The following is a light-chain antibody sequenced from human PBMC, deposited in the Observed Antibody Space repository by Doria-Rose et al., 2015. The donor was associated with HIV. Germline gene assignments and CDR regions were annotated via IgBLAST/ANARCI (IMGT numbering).Light chain of an antibody. V-gene: IGKV4-1*01. J-gene: IGKJ3*01. Sequence: TQSPESLGMSLGERATLNCKSNQGLLYTSKNYLAWYQQKPGQPPKLLIYWASTRQSGFPARFSGSGSETDFTLTISSLEAEDVAVYYCQQYYDTPSFGPGTPVDIK. CDR1: QGLLYTSKNY. CDR3: QQYYDTPS. CDR2: WAS.